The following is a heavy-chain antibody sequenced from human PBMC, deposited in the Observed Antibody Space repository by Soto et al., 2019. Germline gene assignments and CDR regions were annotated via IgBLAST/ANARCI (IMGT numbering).Heavy chain of an antibody. CDR2: IRGTT. V-gene: IGHV3-48*01. D-gene: IGHD2-21*01. Sequence: EVQLVESGGGLVQPGGSLRLSCAASGFTFTSYSMNWVRQAPGKGLVWVSYIRGTTHYADSVKGRFTISRDNARSSLYLQMNSLRADDTAVYYCARDDSFAFDIWGQGTMVTVSS. CDR3: ARDDSFAFDI. CDR1: GFTFTSYS. J-gene: IGHJ3*02.